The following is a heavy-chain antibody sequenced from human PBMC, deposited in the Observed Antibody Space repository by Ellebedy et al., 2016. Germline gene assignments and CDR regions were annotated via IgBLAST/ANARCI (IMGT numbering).Heavy chain of an antibody. CDR2: FDPEDGET. J-gene: IGHJ4*02. Sequence: ASVKVSCKVSGYTLTELSMHWVRKAPGKGLEWMGGFDPEDGETIYAQKFQGRVTMTEDTSTDTAYMELSSLRSEDTAVYYCARDISTRRITMVRGVIGYWGQGTLVTVSS. CDR3: ARDISTRRITMVRGVIGY. D-gene: IGHD3-10*01. V-gene: IGHV1-24*01. CDR1: GYTLTELS.